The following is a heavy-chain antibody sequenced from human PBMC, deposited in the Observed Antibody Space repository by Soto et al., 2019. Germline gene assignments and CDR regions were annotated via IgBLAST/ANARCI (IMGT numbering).Heavy chain of an antibody. Sequence: GGSLRLSCAASGFPFSSYAVSWVRQAPGKGLEWVSAISGSGGSTYYADSVKGRFTISRDNSKNTLYLQMNSLRAEDTAVYYCAKVSYSSSWYFDPWGQGTLVTVSS. D-gene: IGHD6-13*01. CDR2: ISGSGGST. J-gene: IGHJ5*02. CDR3: AKVSYSSSWYFDP. V-gene: IGHV3-23*01. CDR1: GFPFSSYA.